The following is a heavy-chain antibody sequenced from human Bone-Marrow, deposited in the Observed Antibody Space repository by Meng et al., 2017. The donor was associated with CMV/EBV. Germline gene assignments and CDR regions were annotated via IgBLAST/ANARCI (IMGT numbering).Heavy chain of an antibody. CDR3: ASDNARVVAATRYYYGMGV. CDR1: GGSISSYH. Sequence: SETLSLTCTVSGGSISSYHWSWIRQPPGKGLEWIGNIYYSGSTNYNPPLNSRFTISVDTSKNQSSLKLGSVTAAETAVYYCASDNARVVAATRYYYGMGVWGQGTTVTGSS. D-gene: IGHD2-15*01. V-gene: IGHV4-59*12. J-gene: IGHJ6*01. CDR2: IYYSGST.